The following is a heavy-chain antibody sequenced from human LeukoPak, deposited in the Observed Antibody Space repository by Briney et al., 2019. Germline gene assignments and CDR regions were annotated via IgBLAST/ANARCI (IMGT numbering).Heavy chain of an antibody. CDR3: ARRAGAYSHPYDY. Sequence: PGGSLRLSCVASGFTFSNYGMHWVRQSPGKGLDWVAFIGSDGTKKCSADSVKGRFTISRDNSKNTLYLQMSSLRAEDTAVYYCARRAGAYSHPYDYWGQGTLVTVSS. CDR1: GFTFSNYG. J-gene: IGHJ4*02. D-gene: IGHD4/OR15-4a*01. V-gene: IGHV3-33*01. CDR2: IGSDGTKK.